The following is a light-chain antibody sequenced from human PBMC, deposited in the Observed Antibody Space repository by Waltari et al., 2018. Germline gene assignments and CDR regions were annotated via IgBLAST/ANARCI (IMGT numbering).Light chain of an antibody. CDR3: CSYAGGTAYV. Sequence: SALTQPASVSGSPGQSTTISCPGTSSDLGPYHFVSWYQEYPGKAPKLIIYEATKRPSGVSDRFSASKSGNTASLTISGLQADDEADYSCCSYAGGTAYVFGTGTRVTVL. CDR1: SSDLGPYHF. V-gene: IGLV2-23*01. CDR2: EAT. J-gene: IGLJ1*01.